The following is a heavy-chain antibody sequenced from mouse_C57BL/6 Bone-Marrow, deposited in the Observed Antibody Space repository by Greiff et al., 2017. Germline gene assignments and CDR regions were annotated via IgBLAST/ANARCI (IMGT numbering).Heavy chain of an antibody. J-gene: IGHJ2*01. CDR3: TPLSR. CDR1: GYTFTSYW. Sequence: VQLQQSGAELVKPGASVKLSCKASGYTFTSYWMQWVKQRPGQGLEWIGEIDPSDSYTNYNQKFKGKATLTVDTSSSTAYMELSSLTNEDSAVYYCTPLSRWGQGTTLTVSS. V-gene: IGHV1-50*01. CDR2: IDPSDSYT. D-gene: IGHD6-1*01.